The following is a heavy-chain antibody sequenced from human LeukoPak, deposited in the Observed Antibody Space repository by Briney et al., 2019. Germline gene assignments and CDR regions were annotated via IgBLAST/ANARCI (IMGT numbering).Heavy chain of an antibody. CDR1: GFTFSSFE. Sequence: GGSLRLSCEGSGFTFSSFEMNWVRQAPGKGLEWLSYIGSGGRTIYYADSVKGRFTISRDNARNSLYLQMNSLRAEDTAVYHFAREDSRDALDIRGQGTMVTVYS. V-gene: IGHV3-48*03. CDR3: AREDSRDALDI. J-gene: IGHJ3*02. CDR2: IGSGGRTI. D-gene: IGHD3-22*01.